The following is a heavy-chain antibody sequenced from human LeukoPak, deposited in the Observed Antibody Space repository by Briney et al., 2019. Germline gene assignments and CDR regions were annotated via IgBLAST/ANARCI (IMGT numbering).Heavy chain of an antibody. Sequence: SETLSLTRTVSGGSISGSSYCWGWIRQPPGKGLEWIGSHYYTGRIYHNPSLNSRVTISVDTSKNQFSLKLSSVTAADTAVYYCARYNPRNVLIVTYSSSSGRGGWFDPWGQGTLVTVSS. CDR1: GGSISGSSYC. V-gene: IGHV4-39*07. D-gene: IGHD6-6*01. CDR2: HYYTGRI. J-gene: IGHJ5*02. CDR3: ARYNPRNVLIVTYSSSSGRGGWFDP.